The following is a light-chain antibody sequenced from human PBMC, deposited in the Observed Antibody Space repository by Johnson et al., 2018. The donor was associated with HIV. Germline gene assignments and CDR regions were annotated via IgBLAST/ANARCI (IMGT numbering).Light chain of an antibody. CDR3: GTWDSSLSGYV. Sequence: QSVLTQPPSVSAAPGQRVTISCSGSSFNIGINFVSWYQQVPGTAPKLLIYDNNKRPSGIPDLFSGSKSGTSATLGITGLLTGDEADYYCGTWDSSLSGYVLGTGTKVTVL. V-gene: IGLV1-51*01. J-gene: IGLJ1*01. CDR2: DNN. CDR1: SFNIGINF.